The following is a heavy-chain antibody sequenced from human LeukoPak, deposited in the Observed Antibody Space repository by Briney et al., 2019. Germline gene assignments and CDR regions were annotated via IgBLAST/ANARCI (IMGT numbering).Heavy chain of an antibody. CDR2: ISYIGST. J-gene: IGHJ3*02. CDR1: DASISGHY. V-gene: IGHV4-59*11. CDR3: ARDKISINAFDM. Sequence: NTSETLSLTCTVSDASISGHYLTWTRQPPGKGLEWIGYISYIGSTNYNPSLKSRVTISVDTSKNQFSLKLSSVTAADTAVYYCARDKISINAFDMWGQGTMVTVSS. D-gene: IGHD1-14*01.